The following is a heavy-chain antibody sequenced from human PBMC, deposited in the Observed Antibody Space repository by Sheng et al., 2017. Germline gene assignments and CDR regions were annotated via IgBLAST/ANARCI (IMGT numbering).Heavy chain of an antibody. CDR1: GFPFSAHW. V-gene: IGHV3-74*01. CDR2: MNSDGKSI. Sequence: EMQLVESGGGLVQPGGSLRLSCAASGFPFSAHWMHWVRQGPGTGLVWLARMNSDGKSITVADSVKGRFTISRDNTKNTLYLEMNALRAEDTAIYYCARSSYYLDVWGQGTTVTVSS. J-gene: IGHJ6*02. D-gene: IGHD3-10*01. CDR3: ARSSYYLDV.